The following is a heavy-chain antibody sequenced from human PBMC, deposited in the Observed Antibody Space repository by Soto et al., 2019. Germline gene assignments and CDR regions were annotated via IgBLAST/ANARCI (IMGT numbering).Heavy chain of an antibody. J-gene: IGHJ6*02. CDR2: ISAYNGNT. D-gene: IGHD6-6*01. Sequence: GASVKVSCKASGYTFTSYGISWVRQAPGQGLEWMGWISAYNGNTNYAQKLQGRVTMTTDTSTSTAYMELRSLRSDDTAVYYCARGLRGSSSSDYYYYYGMDVWGQGTTVTVS. V-gene: IGHV1-18*01. CDR3: ARGLRGSSSSDYYYYYGMDV. CDR1: GYTFTSYG.